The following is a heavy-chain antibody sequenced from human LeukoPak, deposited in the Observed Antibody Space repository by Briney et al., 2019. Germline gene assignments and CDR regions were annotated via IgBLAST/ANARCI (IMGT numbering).Heavy chain of an antibody. V-gene: IGHV3-21*01. J-gene: IGHJ4*02. CDR2: ISSSSSYI. D-gene: IGHD1-26*01. CDR1: GFTFSSYS. Sequence: GGSLRLSCAASGFTFSSYSMNWVRQAPGKGLEWVSSISSSSSYIYYAHSVKGRFTISRDNAKNSLYLQMNSLRAEDTAVYYCARDSYRLDSDDYWGQGTLVTVSS. CDR3: ARDSYRLDSDDY.